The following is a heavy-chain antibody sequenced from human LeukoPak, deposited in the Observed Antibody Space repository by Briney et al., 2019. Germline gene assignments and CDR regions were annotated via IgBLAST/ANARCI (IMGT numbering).Heavy chain of an antibody. CDR3: AKSSSRFHYYYYMDV. V-gene: IGHV3-43D*03. Sequence: GGSLRLSCAASGFTFDDYAMHWVRQAPGKGLEWVSLISWDGGSTYYADSVKGRFTISRDISKNSLYLQMNSLRAEDTALYYCAKSSSRFHYYYYMDVWGKGTTVTVSS. J-gene: IGHJ6*03. CDR1: GFTFDDYA. CDR2: ISWDGGST.